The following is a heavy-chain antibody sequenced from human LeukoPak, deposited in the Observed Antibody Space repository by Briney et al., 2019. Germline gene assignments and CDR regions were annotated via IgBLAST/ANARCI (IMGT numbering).Heavy chain of an antibody. V-gene: IGHV3-23*01. J-gene: IGHJ4*02. Sequence: GGSLRLSCAASGFTFSTYAMTWVRQAPGKGLEWVSGISGSGGSTYYADSVKGRFTISRDNSKNTLYLQVNSLRAEDTALYYCAKTGSYYGSGSYYNECLDYWGQGTLVTVSS. CDR3: AKTGSYYGSGSYYNECLDY. CDR2: ISGSGGST. CDR1: GFTFSTYA. D-gene: IGHD3-10*01.